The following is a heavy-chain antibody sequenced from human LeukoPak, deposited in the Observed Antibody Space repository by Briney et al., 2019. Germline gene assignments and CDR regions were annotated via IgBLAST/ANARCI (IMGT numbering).Heavy chain of an antibody. V-gene: IGHV3-11*01. CDR1: GFTSSDYY. D-gene: IGHD2-15*01. CDR3: ARSVGYYYTMDV. J-gene: IGHJ6*02. Sequence: PGGSLRLSCVACGFTSSDYYMSWIRQAPGRGLEWVSYISGSGSDLYYADSVKGRFTISRDNAKNSLYLQMNSLRAEDTAVYYCARSVGYYYTMDVWGQGTTVTVSS. CDR2: ISGSGSDL.